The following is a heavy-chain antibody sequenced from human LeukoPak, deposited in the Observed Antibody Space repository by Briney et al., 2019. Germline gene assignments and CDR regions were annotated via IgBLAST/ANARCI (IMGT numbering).Heavy chain of an antibody. Sequence: SETLSLTCSVSGGSISASSHYWAWVRQPPGKGLEWIGTVDYTGSIRYNTSLKSRVTISVDMSKNDLFLTLSSVTAADTAFYYCARRVYRAWFDPWGQGILVTVSP. CDR1: GGSISASSHY. J-gene: IGHJ5*02. V-gene: IGHV4-39*01. CDR3: ARRVYRAWFDP. CDR2: VDYTGSI. D-gene: IGHD1-26*01.